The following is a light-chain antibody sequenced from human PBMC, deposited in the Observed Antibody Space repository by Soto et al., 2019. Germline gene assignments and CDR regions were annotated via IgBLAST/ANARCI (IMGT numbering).Light chain of an antibody. Sequence: ALTQPASVSGSPGQSITISCTGTSSDVGGYNYVSWYQQHPGKAPKLMIYDVSNRPSGVSNRFSGSKSGNTASLTISGVQAEDEADYYCSSYTSSSAYVFGTGTKVTVL. J-gene: IGLJ1*01. CDR1: SSDVGGYNY. V-gene: IGLV2-14*01. CDR3: SSYTSSSAYV. CDR2: DVS.